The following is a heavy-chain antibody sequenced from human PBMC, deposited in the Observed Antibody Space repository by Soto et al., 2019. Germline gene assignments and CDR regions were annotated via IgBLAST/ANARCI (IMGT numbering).Heavy chain of an antibody. CDR2: IKQDGSEK. J-gene: IGHJ6*03. Sequence: EVQVVESGGGLVQPGGSLRLSCAASGFTFSNHWMTWVRQAPGKGLEWVANIKQDGSEKYYVDSVKGRFTLSRDNAKNSLYLQMHSLRAEDTAVYYGARDSAYCRSTSCYLSYYYYMDVWGKGTTVTVSS. CDR1: GFTFSNHW. D-gene: IGHD2-2*01. V-gene: IGHV3-7*01. CDR3: ARDSAYCRSTSCYLSYYYYMDV.